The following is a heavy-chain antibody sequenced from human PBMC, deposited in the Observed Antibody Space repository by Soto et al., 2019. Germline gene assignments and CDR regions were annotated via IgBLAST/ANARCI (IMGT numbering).Heavy chain of an antibody. CDR3: AKVMWLQVYYYYYYGMDV. CDR2: ISYDGSNK. J-gene: IGHJ6*02. D-gene: IGHD5-18*01. Sequence: QVQLVESGGGVVQPGRSLRLSCAASGFTFSSYGMHWVRQAPGKGLEWVAVISYDGSNKYYADSVKGRFTISRDNSKNTLYLQMNSLRAEDTAVYYCAKVMWLQVYYYYYYGMDVWGQGTTVTVSS. CDR1: GFTFSSYG. V-gene: IGHV3-30*18.